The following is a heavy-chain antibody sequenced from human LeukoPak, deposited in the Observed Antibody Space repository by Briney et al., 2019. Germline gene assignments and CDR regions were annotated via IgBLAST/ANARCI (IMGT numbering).Heavy chain of an antibody. J-gene: IGHJ6*03. CDR3: ARQNHYYYYMDV. Sequence: GESLKISCKASGYVFIRHWIGWARQVPGKGLEWMGVIHPEDSYSRYNAAFQGQATLSVDESTSTAYLQLSSLKASDTAIYYCARQNHYYYYMDVWGRGTTVTVSS. V-gene: IGHV5-51*01. CDR2: IHPEDSYS. CDR1: GYVFIRHW.